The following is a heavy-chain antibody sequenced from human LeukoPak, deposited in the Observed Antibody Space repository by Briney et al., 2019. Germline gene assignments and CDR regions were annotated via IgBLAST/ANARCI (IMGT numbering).Heavy chain of an antibody. D-gene: IGHD3-16*01. J-gene: IGHJ4*02. Sequence: GGSLRLSCAASGFSVSDYSISWIRHSPGKGPEWISYVMSGRGSTNYADSVKGRFTISRDNAKNSVALQLDGLRADDTAVYFCARERRGSYYAFESWGQGTLVTVSS. CDR2: VMSGRGST. CDR1: GFSVSDYS. CDR3: ARERRGSYYAFES. V-gene: IGHV3-11*05.